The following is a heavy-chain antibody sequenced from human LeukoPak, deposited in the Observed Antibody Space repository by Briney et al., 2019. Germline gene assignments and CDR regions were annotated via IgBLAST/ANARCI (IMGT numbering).Heavy chain of an antibody. J-gene: IGHJ4*02. CDR2: ISASGSDT. CDR1: GFPFSSYA. CDR3: VLEARLGESLR. V-gene: IGHV3-23*01. D-gene: IGHD3-16*01. Sequence: GGSLRLSCTGSGFPFSSYAMSWVRQAPGKGLEWVSYISASGSDTYYADSVKGRLTTSRDNSKNTLYLEMNSLRVEDTAVYYCVLEARLGESLRWGQGTLVTVSS.